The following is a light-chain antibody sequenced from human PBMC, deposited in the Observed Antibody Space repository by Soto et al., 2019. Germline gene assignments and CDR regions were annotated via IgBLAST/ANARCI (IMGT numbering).Light chain of an antibody. CDR1: SSDVSGYNY. J-gene: IGLJ2*01. Sequence: QSVLTQPASVSGSPGQSITISCTGTSSDVSGYNYVSWYQQHPGKAPKLMIYDVSNRPSGVSYRFSGSKSGNTASLTISGLQAGDEADYYCSSYTSGSTLVIFGGGTKLTVL. CDR2: DVS. CDR3: SSYTSGSTLVI. V-gene: IGLV2-14*01.